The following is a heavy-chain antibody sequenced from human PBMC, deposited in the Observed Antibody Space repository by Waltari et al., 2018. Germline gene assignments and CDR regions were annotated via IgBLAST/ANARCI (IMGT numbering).Heavy chain of an antibody. Sequence: EVQLVQSGAEGKKPGASLTLSCTGSGYGFTSYWLGWVRQMPGKGLEWMGIIYPGDSDTRYSPSFQGQVTIAADKSISTAYLQWSSLKASDTAMYYCARRAGDTAMVTRGDFDYWGQGTLVTVSS. CDR3: ARRAGDTAMVTRGDFDY. D-gene: IGHD5-18*01. CDR2: IYPGDSDT. CDR1: GYGFTSYW. J-gene: IGHJ4*02. V-gene: IGHV5-51*01.